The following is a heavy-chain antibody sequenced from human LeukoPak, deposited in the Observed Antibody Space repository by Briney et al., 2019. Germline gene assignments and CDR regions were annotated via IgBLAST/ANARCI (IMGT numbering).Heavy chain of an antibody. J-gene: IGHJ6*03. Sequence: GGSLRLSCAASGFTFSTYTMNWVRQAPGKGLEWVSYISSSSSTIYYADSVKGRFTISRDNGKNSLYLQMNSLRAEDTAVHYCASSTPEYLYYYMDVWGKGTTVTVSS. CDR3: ASSTPEYLYYYMDV. V-gene: IGHV3-48*01. D-gene: IGHD2/OR15-2a*01. CDR1: GFTFSTYT. CDR2: ISSSSSTI.